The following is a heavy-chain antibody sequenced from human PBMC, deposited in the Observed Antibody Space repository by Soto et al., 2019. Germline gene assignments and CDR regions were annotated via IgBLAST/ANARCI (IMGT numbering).Heavy chain of an antibody. CDR2: IYYSGST. CDR1: GGSISSGDYY. V-gene: IGHV4-30-4*01. D-gene: IGHD2-15*01. Sequence: PSETLSLTCTVSGGSISSGDYYWSWIRQPPGKGLEWIGYIYYSGSTYYNPSLKSRVTISVDTSKNQFSLKLSSVTAADTAVYYCARVYCSGGSCYRPNWFDPWGQGTLVTVSS. J-gene: IGHJ5*02. CDR3: ARVYCSGGSCYRPNWFDP.